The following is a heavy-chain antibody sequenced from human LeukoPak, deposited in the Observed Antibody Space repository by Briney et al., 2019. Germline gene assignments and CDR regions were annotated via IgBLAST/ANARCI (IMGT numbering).Heavy chain of an antibody. V-gene: IGHV3-66*01. CDR1: GFTVSSNY. D-gene: IGHD4-17*01. Sequence: PGGSLRLSCAASGFTVSSNYMSWVRQAPGKGLEWVSVIYSGGSTYYAGSVKGRFTISRDNSKNTLYLQMNSLRAEDTAVYYCAITVTVHYYGMDVWSQGTTVTVSS. CDR3: AITVTVHYYGMDV. CDR2: IYSGGST. J-gene: IGHJ6*02.